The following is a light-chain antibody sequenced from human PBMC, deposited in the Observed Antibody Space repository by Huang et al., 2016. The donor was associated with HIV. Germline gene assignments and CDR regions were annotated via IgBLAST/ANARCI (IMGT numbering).Light chain of an antibody. J-gene: IGKJ4*01. CDR2: GAS. CDR1: QSIGTN. CDR3: QHYSNWPPLT. V-gene: IGKV3-15*01. Sequence: IILTQSPATLSVSPGEGATLSCRASQSIGTNLAWYQQGPGQAPRLLVYGASTRATGVPVRCSGSGSGTQFNLTLSSLQSEDFATYYCQHYSNWPPLTFGGGTKV.